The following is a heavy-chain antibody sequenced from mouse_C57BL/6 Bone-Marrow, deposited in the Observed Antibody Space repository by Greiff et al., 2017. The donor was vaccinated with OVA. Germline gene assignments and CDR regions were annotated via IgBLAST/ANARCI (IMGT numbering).Heavy chain of an antibody. V-gene: IGHV5-12*01. CDR3: ARRDSSGLFAY. CDR1: GFTFSDYY. J-gene: IGHJ3*01. CDR2: ISNGGGST. Sequence: EVKVVESGGGLVQPGGSLKLSCAASGFTFSDYYMYWVRQTPEKRLEWVAYISNGGGSTYYPDTVKGRFTISRDNAKNTLYLQMSRLRSEDTAMYYGARRDSSGLFAYWGQGTLVTVSA. D-gene: IGHD3-2*02.